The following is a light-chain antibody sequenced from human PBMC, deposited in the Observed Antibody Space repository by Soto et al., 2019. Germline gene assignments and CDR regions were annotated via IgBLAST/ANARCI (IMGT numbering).Light chain of an antibody. V-gene: IGKV3D-20*02. CDR3: QQRSSWPIT. Sequence: EIGLTQSPGTLSLSPGERATLSCRASQSVSSSYLAWYQQKPGLAPRLLIYGASSRATGIPDRFSGSGSGTDFTLTISRLEPEDFAVYYCQQRSSWPITFGQGTRLEIK. J-gene: IGKJ5*01. CDR2: GAS. CDR1: QSVSSSY.